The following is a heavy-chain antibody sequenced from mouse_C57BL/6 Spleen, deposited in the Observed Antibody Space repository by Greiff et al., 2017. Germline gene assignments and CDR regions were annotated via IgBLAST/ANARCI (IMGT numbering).Heavy chain of an antibody. V-gene: IGHV1-69*01. CDR3: ARGGYYRIDY. CDR1: GYTFTSYW. Sequence: VQLQESGAELVMPGASVKLSCKASGYTFTSYWMHWVKQRPGQGLEWIGEIDPSDSYTNYNQKFKGKSTLTVDKSASTAYMQLSSLTSEDSAVYYCARGGYYRIDYWGQGTTLTVSS. D-gene: IGHD2-3*01. CDR2: IDPSDSYT. J-gene: IGHJ2*01.